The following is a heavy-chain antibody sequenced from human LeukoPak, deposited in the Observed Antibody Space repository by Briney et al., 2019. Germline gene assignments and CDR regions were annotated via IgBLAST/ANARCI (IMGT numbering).Heavy chain of an antibody. V-gene: IGHV4-34*01. CDR3: AGDSVGFDS. Sequence: KPSETLSLTCAVYGGSFSGYYWSWIRQPPGKGLEWIGEINHSGSTNYNPSLKSRVTISADTSKNQFSLKLSSVTAADTAVYYCAGDSVGFDSWGQGTLVTVSS. CDR1: GGSFSGYY. D-gene: IGHD1-26*01. CDR2: INHSGST. J-gene: IGHJ4*02.